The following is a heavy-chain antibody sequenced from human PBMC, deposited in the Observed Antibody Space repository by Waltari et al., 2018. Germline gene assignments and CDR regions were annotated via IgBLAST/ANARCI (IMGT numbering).Heavy chain of an antibody. D-gene: IGHD3-10*01. CDR2: IYTSGST. CDR1: GGSISSGSYY. V-gene: IGHV4-61*02. CDR3: ASALWFGESDYYGMDV. Sequence: QVQLQESGPGLVKPSQTLSLTCTVSGGSISSGSYYWSWIRQPAGKGLEWIGRIYTSGSTTYNPSLKSRVTISVDTSKNQFSLKLSSVTAADTAVYYCASALWFGESDYYGMDVWGQGTTVTVSS. J-gene: IGHJ6*02.